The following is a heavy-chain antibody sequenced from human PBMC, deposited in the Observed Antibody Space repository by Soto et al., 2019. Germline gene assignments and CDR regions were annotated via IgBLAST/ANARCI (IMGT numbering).Heavy chain of an antibody. V-gene: IGHV1-69*01. CDR3: ARAAQGYCSGGSCYDDDY. CDR2: INPIFGTA. Sequence: QVQLVQSGAEVKKPGSSVKVSCKASGGTFSSYAISWVRQAPGQGLEWMGGINPIFGTANYAQKFQGRVTITADESTSTAYMELSSLRSEDTAVYYCARAAQGYCSGGSCYDDDYWGQGTLVTVSS. D-gene: IGHD2-15*01. J-gene: IGHJ4*02. CDR1: GGTFSSYA.